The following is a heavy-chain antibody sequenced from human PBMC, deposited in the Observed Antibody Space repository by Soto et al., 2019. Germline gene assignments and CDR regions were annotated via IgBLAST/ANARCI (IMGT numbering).Heavy chain of an antibody. Sequence: SETLSLTCAVYGGSFSGYYWSWIRQPPGKGLEWIGEINHSGSTNYNPSLKSRVTISVDTSKNQFSLKLSSVTAADTAVYYCAFTGTTFLTTFDYWGQGTLVTVSS. V-gene: IGHV4-34*01. CDR2: INHSGST. CDR1: GGSFSGYY. CDR3: AFTGTTFLTTFDY. D-gene: IGHD1-7*01. J-gene: IGHJ4*02.